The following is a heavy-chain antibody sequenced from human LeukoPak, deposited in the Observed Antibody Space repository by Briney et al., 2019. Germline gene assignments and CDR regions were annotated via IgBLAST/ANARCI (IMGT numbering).Heavy chain of an antibody. CDR1: GFTLSSYG. Sequence: PGGSLRLSCAASGFTLSSYGMHWVRQAPGKGLEWVAFIRYDGSNKYYADSVKGRFTISRDNSKNTLYLQMNSLRAEDTAVYYCAKDHGSGTDPYYFDYWGQGTLVTVSS. V-gene: IGHV3-30*02. J-gene: IGHJ4*02. D-gene: IGHD3-10*01. CDR2: IRYDGSNK. CDR3: AKDHGSGTDPYYFDY.